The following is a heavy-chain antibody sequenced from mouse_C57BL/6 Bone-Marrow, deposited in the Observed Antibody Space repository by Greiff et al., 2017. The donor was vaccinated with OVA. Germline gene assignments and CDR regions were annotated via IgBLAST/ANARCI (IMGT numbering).Heavy chain of an antibody. CDR1: GYTFTDYE. CDR3: TRSYDWFAD. CDR2: IDPETGGT. V-gene: IGHV1-15*01. Sequence: QVQLQQSGAELVRPGASVTLSCKASGYTFTDYEMHWVKQTPVHGLEWIGAIDPETGGTAYNQKFKGKAILTADKSSSTAYMELRSLTSDDSAVYDCTRSYDWFADWGQGTLVTVAA. D-gene: IGHD2-3*01. J-gene: IGHJ3*01.